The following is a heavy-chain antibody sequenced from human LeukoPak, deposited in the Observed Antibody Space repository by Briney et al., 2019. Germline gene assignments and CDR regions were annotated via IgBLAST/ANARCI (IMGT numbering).Heavy chain of an antibody. CDR3: ASRLYCSNTRCRNFPFAY. V-gene: IGHV1-69*13. J-gene: IGHJ4*02. CDR1: GGTFSSYA. Sequence: SVKVSCKASGGTFSSYAINWVRQAPGQGLEWMGGIIPIFGTANYAQKFQDRVTITADESTSKAYMELSSLRSEDTAIYYCASRLYCSNTRCRNFPFAYWGQGTLVTVSS. D-gene: IGHD2-2*01. CDR2: IIPIFGTA.